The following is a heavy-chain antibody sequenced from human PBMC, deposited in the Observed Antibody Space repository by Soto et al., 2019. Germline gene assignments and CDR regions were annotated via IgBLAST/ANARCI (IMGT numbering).Heavy chain of an antibody. CDR3: ARGEWGPRFQH. J-gene: IGHJ1*01. Sequence: QVQLQQWGAGLLKPSETLSLTCAVYGGSFSGYYWSWIRQPPGKGLEWIGEINHSGSTNYNPSLESRGTISVDTSKNQFSLKLSSVTAADTAVYYCARGEWGPRFQHWGQGTLVTVSS. CDR1: GGSFSGYY. CDR2: INHSGST. D-gene: IGHD1-26*01. V-gene: IGHV4-34*01.